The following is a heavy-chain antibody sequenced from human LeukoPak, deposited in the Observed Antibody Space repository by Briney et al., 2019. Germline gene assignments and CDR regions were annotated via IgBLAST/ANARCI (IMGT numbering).Heavy chain of an antibody. D-gene: IGHD6-13*01. CDR2: ISAYNGNT. V-gene: IGHV1-18*01. Sequence: ASVKVSCKASGYTFTSYGISWVRQAPGQGLEWMGWISAYNGNTNYAQKLQGRVTMTTDTSTSTAYMELRSLRSDDTAVYYCARFGFRGFRNRIAAARGGFDYWGQGTLVTVSS. CDR3: ARFGFRGFRNRIAAARGGFDY. CDR1: GYTFTSYG. J-gene: IGHJ4*02.